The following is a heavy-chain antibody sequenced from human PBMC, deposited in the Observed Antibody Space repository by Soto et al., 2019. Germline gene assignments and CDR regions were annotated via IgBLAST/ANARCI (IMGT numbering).Heavy chain of an antibody. CDR3: ARDPSSYQLLYYFDQ. CDR1: GFTFSNFW. CDR2: IKQDGTEK. Sequence: VGSLRLSCAASGFTFSNFWMSWVRQVPGKGLEWVANIKQDGTEKYYVDSVKGRFTISRDNARDSLYLQMNSVRAADTAVYYCARDPSSYQLLYYFDQWGQGSLVTVSS. J-gene: IGHJ4*02. V-gene: IGHV3-7*01. D-gene: IGHD2-2*01.